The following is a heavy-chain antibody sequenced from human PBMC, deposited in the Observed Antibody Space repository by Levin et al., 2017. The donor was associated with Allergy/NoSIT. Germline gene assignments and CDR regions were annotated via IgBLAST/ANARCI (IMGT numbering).Heavy chain of an antibody. CDR2: ISSSSSYI. CDR1: GFTFSSYS. V-gene: IGHV3-21*01. CDR3: ARDPRRMWLRYVGSAFDI. J-gene: IGHJ3*02. D-gene: IGHD5-12*01. Sequence: PGGSLRLSCAASGFTFSSYSMNWVRQAPGKGLEWVSSISSSSSYIYYADSVKGRFTISRDNAKNSLYLQMNSLRAEDTAVYYCARDPRRMWLRYVGSAFDIWGQGTMVTVSS.